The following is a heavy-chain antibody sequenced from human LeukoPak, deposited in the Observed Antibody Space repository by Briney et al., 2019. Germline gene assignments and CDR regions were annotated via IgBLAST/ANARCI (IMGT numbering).Heavy chain of an antibody. Sequence: ASVKVSCKASGYTFASYGISWVRQAPGQGLEWMGWISPYNDKTYYAQKLQGRVTMTTDTSTSTAYVELRSLRSDDTAVYYCAREGTKNYYGSRYYFDYWGQGSLVTVSS. CDR3: AREGTKNYYGSRYYFDY. D-gene: IGHD3-10*01. CDR2: ISPYNDKT. J-gene: IGHJ4*02. CDR1: GYTFASYG. V-gene: IGHV1-18*01.